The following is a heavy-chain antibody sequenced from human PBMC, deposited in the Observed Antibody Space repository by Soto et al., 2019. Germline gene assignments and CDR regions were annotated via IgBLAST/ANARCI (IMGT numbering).Heavy chain of an antibody. D-gene: IGHD2-21*01. CDR1: GRSFSGYY. V-gene: IGHV4-34*01. J-gene: IGHJ4*02. CDR2: INHSGST. Sequence: QVQLQQWGAGLLKPSETLSLTCAVYGRSFSGYYWSWIRQPPGKGLEWIGEINHSGSTNYNPSLKSRVTISVDTSKNHFSLILSSLTAADTAVYYCARAYGGDVFDYWGQGTLVTVSS. CDR3: ARAYGGDVFDY.